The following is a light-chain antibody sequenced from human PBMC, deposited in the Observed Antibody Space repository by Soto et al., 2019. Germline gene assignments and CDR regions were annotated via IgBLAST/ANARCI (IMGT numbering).Light chain of an antibody. V-gene: IGKV1-5*03. Sequence: DIQITQSPSTLSASVGDRFTITCRASQSISSWLSWYEQKPGKAPKLLXYKASSLESGVPSRFSGSGSGTEFTLTISSLQPDDFEPYYCQQYNSFRITFGQGTRLEIK. J-gene: IGKJ5*01. CDR3: QQYNSFRIT. CDR2: KAS. CDR1: QSISSW.